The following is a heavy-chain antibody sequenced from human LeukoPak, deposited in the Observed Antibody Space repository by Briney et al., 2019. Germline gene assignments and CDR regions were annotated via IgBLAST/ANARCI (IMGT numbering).Heavy chain of an antibody. Sequence: GRSLTLSCAASGFTFSSYGMHWVRQAPGKGLEWVAVISYDGSNKYYADSVKGRFTISRDNSKNTLYLQMNSLRTEDTAVYYCAKDKEATSRPRGWYFDLWGRGTLVTVSS. CDR2: ISYDGSNK. CDR1: GFTFSSYG. D-gene: IGHD5-12*01. CDR3: AKDKEATSRPRGWYFDL. J-gene: IGHJ2*01. V-gene: IGHV3-30*18.